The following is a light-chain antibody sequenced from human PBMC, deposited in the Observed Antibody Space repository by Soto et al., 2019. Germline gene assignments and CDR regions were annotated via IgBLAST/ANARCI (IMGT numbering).Light chain of an antibody. CDR1: SSDIGGYNY. Sequence: QSLLTQPASVSGSPGQSITISCTGTSSDIGGYNYVSWYLQHPGKAPKLMIYDVSDRPSGVSDRFSGSKSGNTASLTISGLQAEDEADYYCSSYTSSSSPYVFGTGTKVTVL. V-gene: IGLV2-14*01. CDR2: DVS. CDR3: SSYTSSSSPYV. J-gene: IGLJ1*01.